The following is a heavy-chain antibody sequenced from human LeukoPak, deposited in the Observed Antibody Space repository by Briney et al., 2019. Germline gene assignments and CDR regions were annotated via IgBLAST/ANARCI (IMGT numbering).Heavy chain of an antibody. CDR2: ISADNGDT. V-gene: IGHV1-18*01. Sequence: ASVKVSCKASGYIFTIYGINWVRQAPGQGLEWMGWISADNGDTNYAQKFQGRVNMTTDTSTSTVYMELRSLRSDDTALYYCARGGTPTTTFGGYWGQGTMVTVSS. J-gene: IGHJ4*02. D-gene: IGHD3-16*01. CDR1: GYIFTIYG. CDR3: ARGGTPTTTFGGY.